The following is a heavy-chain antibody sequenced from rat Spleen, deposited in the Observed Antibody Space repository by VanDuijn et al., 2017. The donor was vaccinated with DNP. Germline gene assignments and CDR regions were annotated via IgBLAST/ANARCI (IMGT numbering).Heavy chain of an antibody. CDR1: GSTFSDFN. CDR3: ARPDY. J-gene: IGHJ2*01. CDR2: ISYDGSRT. Sequence: EVQLVESGGGLVQPGRSLKLSCVTSGSTFSDFNMVWVRQAPKKGLEWVATISYDGSRTNYRESVKGRFTISRDNAKRTLYLQMDSLRSEDTATYYCARPDYWGQGVMVTVSS. V-gene: IGHV5-7*01.